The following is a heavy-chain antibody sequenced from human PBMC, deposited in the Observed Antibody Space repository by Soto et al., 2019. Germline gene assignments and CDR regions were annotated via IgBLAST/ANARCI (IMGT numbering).Heavy chain of an antibody. CDR3: ASAYDFWTLDY. CDR1: GGSISSYY. D-gene: IGHD3-3*01. CDR2: IYYSGST. Sequence: ASETLSLTCTVSGGSISSYYWSWIRQPPGKGLEWIGYIYYSGSTNYNPTLKSRVTISVDTSKNQFSLKLSSVTAADTAVYYCASAYDFWTLDYWGQGTLVTVSS. V-gene: IGHV4-59*01. J-gene: IGHJ4*02.